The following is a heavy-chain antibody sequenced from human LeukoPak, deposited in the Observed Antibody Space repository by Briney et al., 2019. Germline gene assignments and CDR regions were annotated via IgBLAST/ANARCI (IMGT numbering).Heavy chain of an antibody. D-gene: IGHD5-12*01. CDR1: GGSFSGYY. CDR3: ARANRYDLYFDY. CDR2: INHSGST. Sequence: PSETLSLTCAVYGGSFSGYYWSWIRQPPGKGLEWIGEINHSGSTNFNPSLRSRVTISVATSKNQFSLKLSSVTAADTAVYYCARANRYDLYFDYWGQGTLVTVSS. V-gene: IGHV4-34*01. J-gene: IGHJ4*02.